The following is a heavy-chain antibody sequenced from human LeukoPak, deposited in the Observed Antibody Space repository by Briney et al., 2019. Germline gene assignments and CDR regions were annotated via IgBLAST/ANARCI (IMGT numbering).Heavy chain of an antibody. V-gene: IGHV4-30-4*01. CDR3: ARLRYCSSTSCYFRWFDP. J-gene: IGHJ5*02. CDR1: GGSISSGDYY. CDR2: IYYSGST. Sequence: SETLSLTCAVSGGSISSGDYYWSWIRQPPGKGLEWIGYIYYSGSTYYNPSLKSRVTISVDTSKNQFSLKLSSVTAADTAVYYCARLRYCSSTSCYFRWFDPWGQGTLVTVSS. D-gene: IGHD2-2*01.